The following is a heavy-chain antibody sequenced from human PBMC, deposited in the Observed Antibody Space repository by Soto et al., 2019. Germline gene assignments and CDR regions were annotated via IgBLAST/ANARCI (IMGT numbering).Heavy chain of an antibody. CDR2: IWYDGSNK. CDR3: ARDPYSNGDFDY. J-gene: IGHJ4*02. V-gene: IGHV3-33*01. Sequence: GGSLRLSCAASGFTFSSYGMHWVRQAPGKGLEWVAVIWYDGSNKYYADSVKGRFTISRDNSKNTLYLQMNSLRAEDTAVYYCARDPYSNGDFDYWGQGTLVTVSS. CDR1: GFTFSSYG. D-gene: IGHD2-15*01.